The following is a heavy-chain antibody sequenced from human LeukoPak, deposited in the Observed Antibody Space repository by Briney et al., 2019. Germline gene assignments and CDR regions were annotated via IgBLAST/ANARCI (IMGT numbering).Heavy chain of an antibody. J-gene: IGHJ3*02. Sequence: GASVKVSCKASGYTFSTNDISWVRQAPGQGLEWMGWINTYNGNTNYAHNLQGRVTMTTDTSTSTAYMELRSLRSDDTAVYYCASLKNSYDSSGYLVTDAFDIWGQGTMVTVSS. D-gene: IGHD3-22*01. CDR1: GYTFSTND. CDR3: ASLKNSYDSSGYLVTDAFDI. V-gene: IGHV1-18*01. CDR2: INTYNGNT.